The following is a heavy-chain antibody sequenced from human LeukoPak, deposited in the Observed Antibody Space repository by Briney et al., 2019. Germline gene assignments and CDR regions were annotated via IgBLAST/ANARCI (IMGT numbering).Heavy chain of an antibody. CDR1: SSSSYY. Sequence: SSSSYYWGWIRQPPGKGLEWVANIKQDGSEKYYVDSVKGRFTISRDNAKNSLYLQMNSLRAEDTAVYYCARARVVTKWIDYWGQGTLVTVSS. J-gene: IGHJ4*02. CDR2: IKQDGSEK. D-gene: IGHD2-21*02. V-gene: IGHV3-7*03. CDR3: ARARVVTKWIDY.